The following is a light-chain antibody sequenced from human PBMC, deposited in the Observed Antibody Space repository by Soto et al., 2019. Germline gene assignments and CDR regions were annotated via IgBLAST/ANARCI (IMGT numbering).Light chain of an antibody. V-gene: IGKV3-11*01. CDR2: DAS. Sequence: EIVLTQSPATLSLCPGERATLFCRASQSVSSYLAWYQQKPGQAPRLLIYDASNRATGIPARFSGSGSGTDFTLTISSLEPEDFAVYYCQQRSNWWTFGQGTKVDIK. J-gene: IGKJ1*01. CDR3: QQRSNWWT. CDR1: QSVSSY.